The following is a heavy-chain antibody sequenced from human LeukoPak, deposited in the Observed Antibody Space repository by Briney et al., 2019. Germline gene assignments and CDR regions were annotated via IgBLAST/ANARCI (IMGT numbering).Heavy chain of an antibody. CDR1: GGSISSSSYY. J-gene: IGHJ4*02. V-gene: IGHV4-39*01. Sequence: SETLSLTCTVSGGSISSSSYYWGWIRQPPGKGLEWIGSIYYSGSTYYNLSLKSRVTISVDTSKNQFSLKLSSVTAADTAVYYCARLWMHYYGSGSYYYFDYWGQGTLVTVSS. D-gene: IGHD3-10*01. CDR3: ARLWMHYYGSGSYYYFDY. CDR2: IYYSGST.